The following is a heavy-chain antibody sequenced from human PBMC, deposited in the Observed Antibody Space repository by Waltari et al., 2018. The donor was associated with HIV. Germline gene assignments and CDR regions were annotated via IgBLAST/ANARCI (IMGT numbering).Heavy chain of an antibody. CDR3: ARGQRKYCSGGSCYSDY. CDR1: GFTFRRYA. CDR2: ISYDGSNK. Sequence: QVQLVESGGGVVQPGGSLRLSWAASGFTFRRYAMQWVRQAPGKVLEWVAVISYDGSNKYNADSVKGRFTIFRDNSKNTLYLQMDSLRGEDTAVYYCARGQRKYCSGGSCYSDYWGQGTLVTVSS. D-gene: IGHD2-15*01. V-gene: IGHV3-30*04. J-gene: IGHJ4*02.